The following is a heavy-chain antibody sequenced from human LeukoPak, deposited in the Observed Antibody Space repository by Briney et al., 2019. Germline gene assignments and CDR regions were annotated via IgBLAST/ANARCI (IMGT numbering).Heavy chain of an antibody. V-gene: IGHV4-39*07. D-gene: IGHD3-9*01. CDR2: IYYSGST. Sequence: PSETLSLTCTVSGGSISSSSYYWGWIRQPPGKGLEWIGSIYYSGSTNYNPSLKSRVTISVDTSKNQFSLKLSSVTAADTAVYYCASARDILTGYYSGVGAFDIWGQGTMVTVSS. CDR1: GGSISSSSYY. J-gene: IGHJ3*02. CDR3: ASARDILTGYYSGVGAFDI.